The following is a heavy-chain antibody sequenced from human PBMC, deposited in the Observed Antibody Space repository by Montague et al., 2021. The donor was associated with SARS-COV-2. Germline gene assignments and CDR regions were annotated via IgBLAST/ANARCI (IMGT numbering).Heavy chain of an antibody. D-gene: IGHD1-1*01. CDR2: INHGGST. J-gene: IGHJ6*02. CDR3: ARERQGNYFHYYGLDV. V-gene: IGHV4-34*01. Sequence: SETLSLTCAVYGGSLSDYYWSWIRQPPGKGLEWMGEINHGGSTGYNPPLKSRVTISVDTSTNQFSLRLTAVTAADTAVYYCARERQGNYFHYYGLDVWGQGTTVTVSS. CDR1: GGSLSDYY.